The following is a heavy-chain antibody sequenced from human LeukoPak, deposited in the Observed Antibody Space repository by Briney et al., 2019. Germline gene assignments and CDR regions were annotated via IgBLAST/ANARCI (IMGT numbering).Heavy chain of an antibody. J-gene: IGHJ4*02. D-gene: IGHD2-2*01. CDR3: AKGGEVVPAAGAFDY. CDR1: GFTVSSNY. CDR2: ISGSGGST. V-gene: IGHV3-23*01. Sequence: PGGSLRLSCAASGFTVSSNYMSWVRQAPGKGLEWVSAISGSGGSTYYADSVKGRFTISRDNSKNTLYLQMNSLRAEDTAVYYCAKGGEVVPAAGAFDYWGQGTLVTVSS.